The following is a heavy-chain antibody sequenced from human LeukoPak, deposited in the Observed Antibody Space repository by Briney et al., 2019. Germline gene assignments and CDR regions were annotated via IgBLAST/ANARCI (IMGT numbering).Heavy chain of an antibody. CDR2: IWYDGSNK. Sequence: RSLRLSCAXSGFTXSSYGMHWVRPAPGKGLEWVAVIWYDGSNKYYADSVKGRFTISRDNSKNTLYLQMNSLRAEDTAVYYCASDYGDYGDYWGQGTLVTVSS. CDR1: GFTXSSYG. CDR3: ASDYGDYGDY. D-gene: IGHD4-17*01. J-gene: IGHJ4*02. V-gene: IGHV3-33*01.